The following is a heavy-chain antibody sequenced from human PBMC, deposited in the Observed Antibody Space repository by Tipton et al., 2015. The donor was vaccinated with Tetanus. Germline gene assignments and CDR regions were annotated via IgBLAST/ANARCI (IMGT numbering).Heavy chain of an antibody. Sequence: SLRLSCAASGFTFSNHGMYWVRQAPGKGLEWVAVISYDGSEKYYADSVKGRFTISRDNTNNTLYLQMNSLRTEDAAMYYCANHVWGQGTLVTVSS. J-gene: IGHJ4*02. V-gene: IGHV3-30*18. CDR1: GFTFSNHG. CDR3: ANHV. CDR2: ISYDGSEK.